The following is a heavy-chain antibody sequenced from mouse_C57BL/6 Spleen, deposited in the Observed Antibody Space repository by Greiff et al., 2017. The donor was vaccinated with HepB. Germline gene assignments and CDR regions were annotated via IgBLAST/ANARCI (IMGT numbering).Heavy chain of an antibody. J-gene: IGHJ4*01. CDR3: ARGTTVVARGYYAMDY. CDR1: GYTFTDYN. D-gene: IGHD1-1*01. V-gene: IGHV1-22*01. CDR2: INPNNGGT. Sequence: VQLKESGPELVKPGASVKMSCKASGYTFTDYNMHWVKQSHGKSLEWIGYINPNNGGTSYNQKFKGKATLTVNKSSSTAYMELRSLTSEDSAVYYCARGTTVVARGYYAMDYWGQGTSVTVSS.